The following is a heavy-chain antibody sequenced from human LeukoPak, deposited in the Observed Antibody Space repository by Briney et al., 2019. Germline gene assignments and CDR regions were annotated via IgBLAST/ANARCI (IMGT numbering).Heavy chain of an antibody. CDR2: INQDGTEK. J-gene: IGHJ6*03. Sequence: PGGSLRLSCAASGFTFTTYWMSWVRQLPGKGLEWVANINQDGTEKYYVDSVKGRFTISRDNAKNSLDLQMNSLRAEDTAVYYCAKGGGYEAQYYYYYLDVWGKGTTVTISS. CDR3: AKGGGYEAQYYYYYLDV. D-gene: IGHD5-12*01. CDR1: GFTFTTYW. V-gene: IGHV3-7*01.